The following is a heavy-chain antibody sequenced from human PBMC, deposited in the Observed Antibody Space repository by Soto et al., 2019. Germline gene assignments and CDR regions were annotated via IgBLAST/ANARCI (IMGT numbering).Heavy chain of an antibody. J-gene: IGHJ6*01. CDR1: GGTFSSYA. CDR3: ARDSDWNYSRIHYCYGMDG. CDR2: IIPIFGTA. V-gene: IGHV1-69*01. D-gene: IGHD1-7*01. Sequence: QVQLVQSGAEVKKPGSSVKVSCKASGGTFSSYAISWVRQAPGQGLEWMGGIIPIFGTANYAQKFQGRVTITADESTSTAYMELLSLRYEDTVVYYRARDSDWNYSRIHYCYGMDGWGQGITVTVSS.